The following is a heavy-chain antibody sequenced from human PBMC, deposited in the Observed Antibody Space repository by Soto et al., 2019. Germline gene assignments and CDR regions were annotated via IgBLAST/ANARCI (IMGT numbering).Heavy chain of an antibody. CDR3: ARGASISMIVVVRPYYFDY. D-gene: IGHD3-22*01. V-gene: IGHV3-23*01. CDR1: GFTFSSYA. Sequence: EVQLLESGGGLVQPGGSLRLSCAASGFTFSSYAISWVRQTPGKGLEWVSAISGSGGDTYYGDFVKGRFTISRDNSKNTLYLQMTSLRAEDTAVYFCARGASISMIVVVRPYYFDYWGQGTLVTVSS. J-gene: IGHJ4*02. CDR2: ISGSGGDT.